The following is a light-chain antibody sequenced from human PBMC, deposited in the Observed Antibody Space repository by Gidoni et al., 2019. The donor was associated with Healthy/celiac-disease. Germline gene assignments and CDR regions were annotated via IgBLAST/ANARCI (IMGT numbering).Light chain of an antibody. CDR2: KDS. CDR1: ALPKQY. J-gene: IGLJ2*01. Sequence: SYELTQPPSVSVSPGQTARITCSGDALPKQYAYWYQQKPGQAPVLVIYKDSERTSGIPERFSGSSSGTTVTLNISGVQAEDEADYYCQSADSSGTLVVGGGTKLTVL. V-gene: IGLV3-25*03. CDR3: QSADSSGTLV.